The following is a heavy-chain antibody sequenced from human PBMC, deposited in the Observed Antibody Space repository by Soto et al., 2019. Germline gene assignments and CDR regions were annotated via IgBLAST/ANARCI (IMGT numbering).Heavy chain of an antibody. V-gene: IGHV3-74*01. Sequence: SGGSLRLSCAASGFTFSSYWMHWVRQAPGKGLVWVSRINSDGSSTSYADSVKGRFTISRDNAKNTLYLQMNSLRAEDTAVYYCARVPAAEIAFDIWGQGTMVTVSS. CDR3: ARVPAAEIAFDI. CDR1: GFTFSSYW. J-gene: IGHJ3*02. CDR2: INSDGSST. D-gene: IGHD6-13*01.